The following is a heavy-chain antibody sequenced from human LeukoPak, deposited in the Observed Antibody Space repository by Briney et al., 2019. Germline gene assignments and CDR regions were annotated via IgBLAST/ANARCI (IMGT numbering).Heavy chain of an antibody. D-gene: IGHD3-22*01. CDR3: AKINPILGFFYYYDSSGYYDT. CDR2: IIPIFGTA. J-gene: IGHJ5*02. CDR1: GGTFSSYA. Sequence: SVKVSCKASGGTFSSYAISWVRQAPGQGLEWMGGIIPIFGTANYAQKFQGRVTITADESTSTAYMELSSLRSEDTAVYYCAKINPILGFFYYYDSSGYYDTWGQGTLVTVSS. V-gene: IGHV1-69*13.